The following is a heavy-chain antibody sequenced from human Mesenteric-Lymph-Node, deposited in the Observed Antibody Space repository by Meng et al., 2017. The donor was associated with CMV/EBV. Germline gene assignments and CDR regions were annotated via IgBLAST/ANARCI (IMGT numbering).Heavy chain of an antibody. CDR1: GFTFSSYG. Sequence: GESLKISCAASGFTFSSYGMSWVRQAPGKGLEWVSAISGSGGSTYYPDSMKGRFTISRDNSKNMLYLQMNSLRAEDTAVYYCAKDRGYNWNNELDPWGQGTLVTVSS. CDR3: AKDRGYNWNNELDP. V-gene: IGHV3-23*01. CDR2: ISGSGGST. D-gene: IGHD1-20*01. J-gene: IGHJ5*02.